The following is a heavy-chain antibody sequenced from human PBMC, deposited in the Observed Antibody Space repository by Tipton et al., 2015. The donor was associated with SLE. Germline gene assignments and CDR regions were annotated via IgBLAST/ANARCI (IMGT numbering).Heavy chain of an antibody. Sequence: LRLSCAASGFTFSDYYLSWIRQAPGKGLEWVGYIYTSGSTNYNPSLKSRVTISVDTSKNQFSLKLSSVTAADTAVYYCARDSSGGAFDIWGQGTMVTVSS. J-gene: IGHJ3*02. D-gene: IGHD6-19*01. CDR2: IYTSGST. V-gene: IGHV4-4*09. CDR3: ARDSSGGAFDI. CDR1: GFTFSDYY.